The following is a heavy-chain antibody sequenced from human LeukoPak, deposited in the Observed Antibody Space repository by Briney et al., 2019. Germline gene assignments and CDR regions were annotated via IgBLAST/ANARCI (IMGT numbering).Heavy chain of an antibody. J-gene: IGHJ6*03. CDR1: GGSFSGYY. V-gene: IGHV4-34*01. Sequence: PSETLSLTCAVYGGSFSGYYWSWIRQPPGKGLEWIGEINHSGSTNYNPSLKSRVTISVDTSKNQFSLKLSSVTAADTAVYYCARGSSYSSGCLGYYYYYYMDVWGKGTTVTVSS. CDR3: ARGSSYSSGCLGYYYYYYMDV. D-gene: IGHD6-19*01. CDR2: INHSGST.